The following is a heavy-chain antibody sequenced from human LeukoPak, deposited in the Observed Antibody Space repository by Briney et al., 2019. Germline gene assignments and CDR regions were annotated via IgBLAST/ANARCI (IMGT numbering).Heavy chain of an antibody. V-gene: IGHV3-48*01. CDR2: LSNTNMI. CDR3: ARRGETAMVGDY. CDR1: GFTLSSYG. J-gene: IGHJ4*02. Sequence: GGSLRLSGAASGFTLSSYGMNWVRQAPGKGLEWLSYLSNTNMIHYAESVKGRFTISRDNAKDSLYLQMDGLRAEDTAVYYCARRGETAMVGDYWGRGTLVTVSS. D-gene: IGHD5-18*01.